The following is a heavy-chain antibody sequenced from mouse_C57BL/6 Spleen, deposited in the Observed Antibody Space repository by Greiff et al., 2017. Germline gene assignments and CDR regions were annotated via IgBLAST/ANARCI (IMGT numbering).Heavy chain of an antibody. V-gene: IGHV5-15*01. D-gene: IGHD2-5*01. J-gene: IGHJ4*01. Sequence: EVMLVESGGGLVQPGGSLKLSCAASGFTFSDYGMAWVRQAPRKGPEWVAFISNLAYSIYYADTVTGRFTISRENAKNTLYLEMSSLRSEDTAMYYCARLPLYSNYEYYAMDYWGQGTSVTVSS. CDR3: ARLPLYSNYEYYAMDY. CDR1: GFTFSDYG. CDR2: ISNLAYSI.